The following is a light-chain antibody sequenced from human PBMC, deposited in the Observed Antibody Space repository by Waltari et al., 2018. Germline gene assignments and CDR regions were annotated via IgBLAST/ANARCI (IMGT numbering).Light chain of an antibody. J-gene: IGLJ1*01. V-gene: IGLV3-21*04. CDR3: QVWDANNDPGV. Sequence: SYVLTQPPSVSVAPGVTARITCGGNNMRTKSGPRYQQKPGPAPVLVISYDSDRRSGIPERISGSNSGNTATLTISRVEAGDEAEYFCQVWDANNDPGVFGTGTEVTVL. CDR1: NMRTKS. CDR2: YDS.